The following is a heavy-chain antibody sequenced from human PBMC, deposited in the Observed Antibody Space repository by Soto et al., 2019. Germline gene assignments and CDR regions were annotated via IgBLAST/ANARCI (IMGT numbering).Heavy chain of an antibody. D-gene: IGHD6-19*01. V-gene: IGHV1-69*06. CDR1: GGTFSSYA. CDR2: IIPIFGTA. CDR3: ARLYSSGWYRSFDY. Sequence: ASVKVSCKAPGGTFSSYAISWVRQAPGQGLEWMGGIIPIFGTANYAQKFQGRVTITADKSTSTAYMELSSLRSEDTAVYYCARLYSSGWYRSFDYWGQGTLVTVSS. J-gene: IGHJ4*02.